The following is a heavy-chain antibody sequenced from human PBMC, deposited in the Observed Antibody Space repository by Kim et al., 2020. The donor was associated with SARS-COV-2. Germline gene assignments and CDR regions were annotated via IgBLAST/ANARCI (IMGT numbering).Heavy chain of an antibody. CDR2: ISYDGSNK. CDR1: GFTFSSYA. Sequence: GGSLRLSCAASGFTFSSYAMHWVRQAPGKGLEWVAVISYDGSNKYYADSVKGRFTISRDNSKNTLYLQMNSLRAEDTAVYYCARGTTSRYYYYYYGMDVWGQGTTVTVPS. CDR3: ARGTTSRYYYYYYGMDV. J-gene: IGHJ6*01. V-gene: IGHV3-30*04. D-gene: IGHD4-4*01.